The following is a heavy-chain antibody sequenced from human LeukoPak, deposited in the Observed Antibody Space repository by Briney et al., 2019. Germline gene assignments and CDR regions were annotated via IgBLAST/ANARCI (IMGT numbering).Heavy chain of an antibody. CDR3: ARGWAAAGKSFDY. Sequence: GGSLRLSCAASGFTFSSYSMNWVRQAPGKGLEWVSSISSSSSYIYYADSVKGRFTISRDNAKNSLYLQMNSLRAEDTAVYYCARGWAAAGKSFDYWGQGTLVTVSP. J-gene: IGHJ4*02. V-gene: IGHV3-21*01. D-gene: IGHD6-13*01. CDR1: GFTFSSYS. CDR2: ISSSSSYI.